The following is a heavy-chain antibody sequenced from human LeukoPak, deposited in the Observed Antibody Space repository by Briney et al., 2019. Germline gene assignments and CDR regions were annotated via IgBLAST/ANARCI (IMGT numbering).Heavy chain of an antibody. CDR2: INPYNGNT. D-gene: IGHD2-2*01. J-gene: IGHJ5*02. CDR3: ARFQLIEKNWFDP. CDR1: GYTFISHG. Sequence: ALVKVSCKASGYTFISHGITWVRQAPGQGLEWMGWINPYNGNTKYPQNLQGRITLTTDTSTNTAYMALRSLRSDDTAVYYCARFQLIEKNWFDPWGQGTLVTVSS. V-gene: IGHV1-18*01.